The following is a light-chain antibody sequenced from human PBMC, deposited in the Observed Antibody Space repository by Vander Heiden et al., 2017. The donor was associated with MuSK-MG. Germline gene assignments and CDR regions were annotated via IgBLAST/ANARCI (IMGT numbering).Light chain of an antibody. J-gene: IGKJ1*01. Sequence: DIVMTQSPDSLAASLGGRATITCKCSQSVLYSSNNKDYLAWYQQKPGQPPRLLIYWASTRESGIPDRFSGSGSGTDFTLTISSLQAEDVAVYYCQQCYSTPWTFGQGTKVEIK. CDR2: WAS. CDR1: QSVLYSSNNKDY. V-gene: IGKV4-1*01. CDR3: QQCYSTPWT.